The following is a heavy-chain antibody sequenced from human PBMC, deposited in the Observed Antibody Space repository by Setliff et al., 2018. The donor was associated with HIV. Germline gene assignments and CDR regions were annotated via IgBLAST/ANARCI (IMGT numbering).Heavy chain of an antibody. CDR2: ISSSDNTI. Sequence: GGSLRLSCAASGFTFSSYEMNWVRQAPGKGLEWVSYISSSDNTIHYADSVRGRFTISRDNAKNSLYLQVNSLRAEDMTVYYCVRSNLRRYGDPDWYFDLWGRGTLVTVSS. D-gene: IGHD4-17*01. J-gene: IGHJ2*01. CDR1: GFTFSSYE. V-gene: IGHV3-48*03. CDR3: VRSNLRRYGDPDWYFDL.